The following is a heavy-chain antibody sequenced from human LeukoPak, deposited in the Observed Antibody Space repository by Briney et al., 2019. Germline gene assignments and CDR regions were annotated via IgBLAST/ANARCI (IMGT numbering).Heavy chain of an antibody. CDR3: ARAGGYCSGGSCYPDWFDP. V-gene: IGHV4-4*07. Sequence: PSETLSLTCNVSGGSISSYYWSWIRQPAGKGLEWIGRIYYSGSTNYNPSLKSRVTISVDTSKNQFSLKLSSVTAADTAVYYCARAGGYCSGGSCYPDWFDPWGQGTLVTVSS. CDR1: GGSISSYY. D-gene: IGHD2-15*01. J-gene: IGHJ5*02. CDR2: IYYSGST.